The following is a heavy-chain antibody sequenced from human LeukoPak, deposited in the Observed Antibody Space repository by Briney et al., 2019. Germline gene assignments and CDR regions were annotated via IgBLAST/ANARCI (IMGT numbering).Heavy chain of an antibody. J-gene: IGHJ4*01. Sequence: SETLSLTCTVSVDSISSGSYYWSWIRQPAGKGLEWIGRIYTSGSTNYNPSLKSRVTISVDTSQNQFSLKLSSVTAADTAVYYCARENTARVGYWGHGTLVTVSS. D-gene: IGHD5-18*01. CDR3: ARENTARVGY. V-gene: IGHV4-61*02. CDR1: VDSISSGSYY. CDR2: IYTSGST.